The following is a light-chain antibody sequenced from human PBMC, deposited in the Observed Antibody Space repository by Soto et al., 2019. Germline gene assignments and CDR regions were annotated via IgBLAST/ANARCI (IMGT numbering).Light chain of an antibody. J-gene: IGKJ4*01. Sequence: DIQMTQSPSSVSASVGDTVTITCRASQGVGVWLGWYQHKPGKAPHFLMYGASGLQVGVPARFSGSVSGADFTLTISNLQPEDFATYYCQQAYSHPLTFGGGTKVDI. CDR1: QGVGVW. V-gene: IGKV1-12*01. CDR2: GAS. CDR3: QQAYSHPLT.